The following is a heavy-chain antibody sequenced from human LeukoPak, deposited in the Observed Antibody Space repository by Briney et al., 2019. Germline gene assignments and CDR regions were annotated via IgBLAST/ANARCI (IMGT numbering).Heavy chain of an antibody. CDR1: GFNFSIYS. J-gene: IGHJ4*02. Sequence: GGSLRLSCAASGFNFSIYSMNWVRQAPGKGLEWVSYITRSSTTIYYADSVKGRFTISRDNAKNSLYLQMNSLRAEDTAVYYCARRLESRYCSSTSCYTGHFDYWGQGTLVTVSS. D-gene: IGHD2-2*02. CDR3: ARRLESRYCSSTSCYTGHFDY. V-gene: IGHV3-48*01. CDR2: ITRSSTTI.